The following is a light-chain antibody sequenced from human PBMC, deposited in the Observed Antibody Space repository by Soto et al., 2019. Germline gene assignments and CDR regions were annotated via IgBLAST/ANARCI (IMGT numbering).Light chain of an antibody. CDR3: QHYFKSPVS. V-gene: IGKV3-20*01. Sequence: ETVLTQSPGTLSLSPGERATLSCRASQRVSSDDLSWYQQKRGQAPRLLIYGASNRATGIPDRFSGSGSGTDFTLIISRLEPEDFAVYYCQHYFKSPVSFGPGTKV. CDR1: QRVSSDD. CDR2: GAS. J-gene: IGKJ3*01.